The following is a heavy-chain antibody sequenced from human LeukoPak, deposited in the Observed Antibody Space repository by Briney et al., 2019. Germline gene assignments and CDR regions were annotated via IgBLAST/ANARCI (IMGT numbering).Heavy chain of an antibody. CDR1: GYSISSGYY. Sequence: SETLSLTCAVSGYSISSGYYWGWIRPPPGKGLEWIGSIYHSGSTYYNPSLKSRVTISVDTSKNQFSLKLSSVTAADTAVYYCARHACSSTSCYGYYYYYYMDVWGKGTTVTVSS. J-gene: IGHJ6*03. D-gene: IGHD2-2*01. V-gene: IGHV4-38-2*01. CDR2: IYHSGST. CDR3: ARHACSSTSCYGYYYYYYMDV.